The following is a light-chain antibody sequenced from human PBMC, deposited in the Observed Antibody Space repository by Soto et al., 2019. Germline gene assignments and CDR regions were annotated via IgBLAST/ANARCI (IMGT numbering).Light chain of an antibody. CDR2: DAS. J-gene: IGKJ4*01. CDR3: QQHISWPLT. Sequence: EIVLTQSPATLSLSPGERATPSCRASQSVTNPLAWYQQKPGQAPRLLVYDASNRATGIPTRFSGSGSGTDFTLTISNLEPEDFAVYYCQQHISWPLTFGGGTKVDIK. V-gene: IGKV3-11*01. CDR1: QSVTNP.